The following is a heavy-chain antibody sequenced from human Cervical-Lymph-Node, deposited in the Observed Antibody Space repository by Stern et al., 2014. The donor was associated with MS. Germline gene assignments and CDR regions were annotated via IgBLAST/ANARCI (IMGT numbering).Heavy chain of an antibody. CDR1: GYRFINNW. D-gene: IGHD2-21*01. Sequence: EVQLVESGAEVRKPGDSLKISCKTSGYRFINNWIAWVRQVPGKGLERIGIIYPGDSEGRYSPSFHRHGRISVDESIRTADLQWNSLKASDTAVYYCARWSVACDSWGQGALITVSS. CDR2: IYPGDSEG. V-gene: IGHV5-51*03. CDR3: ARWSVACDS. J-gene: IGHJ4*02.